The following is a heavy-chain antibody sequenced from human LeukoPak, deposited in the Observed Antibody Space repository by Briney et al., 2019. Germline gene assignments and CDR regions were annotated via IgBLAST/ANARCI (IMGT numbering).Heavy chain of an antibody. D-gene: IGHD2-15*01. J-gene: IGHJ4*02. CDR1: GFSFSTYA. CDR3: AKDTGGSCYSAIAY. CDR2: ICGNDGKT. V-gene: IGHV3-23*01. Sequence: GGSLRLSCAASGFSFSTYAMSWVRQAPGKGLEWVSGICGNDGKTYYADSVKGRFTISRDNSKNTLHLQMNSLRAVDTALYYCAKDTGGSCYSAIAYWGQGALVTVST.